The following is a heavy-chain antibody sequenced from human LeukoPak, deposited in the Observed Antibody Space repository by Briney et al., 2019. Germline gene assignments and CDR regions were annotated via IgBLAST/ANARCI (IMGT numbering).Heavy chain of an antibody. CDR3: SQAEFCSGTGSCNIGLFAF. J-gene: IGHJ4*02. CDR1: GGSFSGYY. Sequence: SETLSLTCAVFGGSFSGYYWTWLRQPPGKGLEWIGQINHRGSSHYNPSPRSRVTISVDTSKTQFLLKLTYVTAADAAVFYCSQAEFCSGTGSCNIGLFAFWGQGALITVSS. V-gene: IGHV4-34*01. CDR2: INHRGSS. D-gene: IGHD3-3*01.